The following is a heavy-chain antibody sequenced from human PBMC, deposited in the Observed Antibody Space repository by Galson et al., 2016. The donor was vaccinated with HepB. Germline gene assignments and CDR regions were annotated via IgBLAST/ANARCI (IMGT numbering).Heavy chain of an antibody. J-gene: IGHJ4*02. CDR1: GYRFIAFY. V-gene: IGHV1-2*02. CDR3: ATNIVATSNFDY. D-gene: IGHD5-12*01. CDR2: VNPNTGGT. Sequence: SVKVSCKASGYRFIAFYIHWVRQAPGQGLEWLGWVNPNTGGTAYAQSFQGRVTMTRDASMSTAYMELTSLRSDDTAIYYCATNIVATSNFDYWGQGTLVTVSS.